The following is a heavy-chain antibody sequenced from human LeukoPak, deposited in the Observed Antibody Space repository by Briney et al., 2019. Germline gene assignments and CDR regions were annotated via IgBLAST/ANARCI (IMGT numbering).Heavy chain of an antibody. CDR1: GFTFGTYA. Sequence: PGGSLRLSCAASGFTFGTYAMTWVRQAPGKGLEWVSGISGSGGSAYYADSVKGRFTISRDNSKNTLHLHMNSLRAEDTAVYYCAKEMAATNAFDYWGQGTLVTVSS. CDR3: AKEMAATNAFDY. D-gene: IGHD5-24*01. J-gene: IGHJ4*02. CDR2: ISGSGGSA. V-gene: IGHV3-23*01.